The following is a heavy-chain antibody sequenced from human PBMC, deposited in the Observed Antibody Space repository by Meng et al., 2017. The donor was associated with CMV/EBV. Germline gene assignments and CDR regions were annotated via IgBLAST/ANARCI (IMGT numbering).Heavy chain of an antibody. Sequence: ASVKVSCKASGYTFTSYYMHWVRQAPGQGLEWMGIINPSGGSTSYAKKFQGRVTMTRDTSTSTVYMELSSLRSEDTAVYYCARGFGYYSPRSYNWFDPWGQGTLVTVSS. V-gene: IGHV1-46*01. CDR3: ARGFGYYSPRSYNWFDP. CDR2: INPSGGST. J-gene: IGHJ5*02. D-gene: IGHD3-22*01. CDR1: GYTFTSYY.